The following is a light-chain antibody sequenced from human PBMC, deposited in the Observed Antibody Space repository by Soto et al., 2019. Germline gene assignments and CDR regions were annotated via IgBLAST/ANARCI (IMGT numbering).Light chain of an antibody. V-gene: IGLV2-14*01. CDR1: SRDVGGYNF. CDR2: DVS. J-gene: IGLJ1*01. Sequence: QSALTQPASVSGSPGQSITISCTGTSRDVGGYNFVSWYQQHPGKAPKLMIYDVSNRPAGVSSRFSGSKSGNTASLTISGLQAEDEADCHCSSYTSSNTLNFGTGTKVTVL. CDR3: SSYTSSNTLN.